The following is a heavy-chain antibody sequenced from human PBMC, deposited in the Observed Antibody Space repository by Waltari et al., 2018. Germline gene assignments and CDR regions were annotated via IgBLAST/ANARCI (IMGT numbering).Heavy chain of an antibody. Sequence: EVQLVESGGGLVQPGRSLRLSCAASGFTFDDYAMHWVRQAPGKGREWVSGISRNSDRIGYAESVKGRFTISRDNAKNSLYLQMNSLRAEDTALYFCAKDGTTLKNYYGLDVWGQGTTVTVSS. V-gene: IGHV3-9*01. CDR2: ISRNSDRI. CDR3: AKDGTTLKNYYGLDV. D-gene: IGHD4-4*01. J-gene: IGHJ6*02. CDR1: GFTFDDYA.